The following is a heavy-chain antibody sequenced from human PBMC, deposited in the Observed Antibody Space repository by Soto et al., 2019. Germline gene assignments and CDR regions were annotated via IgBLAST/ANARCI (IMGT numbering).Heavy chain of an antibody. V-gene: IGHV1-8*01. CDR1: GYTFTSYD. J-gene: IGHJ6*02. CDR2: MNPNSGNT. Sequence: QVQLVQSGTEVKKPGASVKVSCKACGYTFTSYDINWVRQATGQGLEWMGWMNPNSGNTGYAQKFQGRVTMTRNTSISTVYMELSSLRSEDTAVYYCLSGSGSSYYYYGMDVWGQGTTVTVSS. CDR3: LSGSGSSYYYYGMDV. D-gene: IGHD3-10*01.